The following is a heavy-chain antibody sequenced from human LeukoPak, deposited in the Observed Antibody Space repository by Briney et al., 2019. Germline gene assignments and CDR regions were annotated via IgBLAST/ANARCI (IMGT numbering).Heavy chain of an antibody. J-gene: IGHJ3*02. CDR2: INHSGST. V-gene: IGHV4-34*01. D-gene: IGHD6-19*01. CDR1: GGSFSDYY. CDR3: ARAQIAVPHAFDI. Sequence: SETLSLTCAVYGGSFSDYYWSWIRQPPGKGLEWIGEINHSGSTNYNPSLKSRVTISVDTSKNQFSLKLSSVTAADTAVYYCARAQIAVPHAFDIWGQGTMVTVSS.